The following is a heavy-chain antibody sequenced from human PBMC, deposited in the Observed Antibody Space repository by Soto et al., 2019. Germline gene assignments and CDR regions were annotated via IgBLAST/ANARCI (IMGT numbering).Heavy chain of an antibody. CDR2: IHYTGTT. CDR1: GGSLNSPSYY. J-gene: IGHJ4*02. V-gene: IGHV4-39*01. Sequence: QLLLQESGPGLVRPSDTLSLTCTVSGGSLNSPSYYWGWIRQPPGKGLDWIASIHYTGTTYYKSTLKSRLTISSHTSKNKFALTLRSVTAADTAIYYCARKSRWSAMYYFDYWGQGTLVTVPS. CDR3: ARKSRWSAMYYFDY. D-gene: IGHD3-16*01.